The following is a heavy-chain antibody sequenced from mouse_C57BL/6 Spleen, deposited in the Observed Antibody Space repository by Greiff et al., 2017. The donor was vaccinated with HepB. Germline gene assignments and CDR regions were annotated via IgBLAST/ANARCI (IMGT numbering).Heavy chain of an antibody. V-gene: IGHV5-17*01. Sequence: EVKVVDSGGGLVKPGGSLKLSCAASGFTFSDYGMHWVRQAPEKGLEWVAYISSGSSTIYYADTVKGRFTISRDNAKNTLFLQMTSLRSEDTAVYYCARDYYAMDYWGQGTSVTVSS. CDR2: ISSGSSTI. CDR1: GFTFSDYG. J-gene: IGHJ4*01. CDR3: ARDYYAMDY.